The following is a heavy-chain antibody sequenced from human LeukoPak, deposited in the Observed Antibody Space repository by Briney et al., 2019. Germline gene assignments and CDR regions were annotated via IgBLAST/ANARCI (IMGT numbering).Heavy chain of an antibody. CDR1: GFTFSSYG. J-gene: IGHJ4*02. Sequence: GGSLRLSCAASGFTFSSYGMHWVRQAPGKGLEWVAFILYDGSNKYYADSVKGRFTISRDNSKNTLYLQMNSLRAEDTAVYYCARGGAAAHYWGQGTLVIVSS. V-gene: IGHV3-30*02. D-gene: IGHD6-13*01. CDR2: ILYDGSNK. CDR3: ARGGAAAHY.